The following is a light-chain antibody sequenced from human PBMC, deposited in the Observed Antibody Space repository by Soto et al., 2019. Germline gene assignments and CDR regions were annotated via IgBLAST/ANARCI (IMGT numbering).Light chain of an antibody. V-gene: IGKV1-39*01. CDR1: QTIRKS. CDR3: QQSYSTPGT. CDR2: GAS. Sequence: DIQMTQSPSSLSASIGDRVTITCRASQTIRKSLNWYQQKAETAPKLLIFGASSLQSGGPSRFSASGSGTEFTLTINSLQPEDFATYHCQQSYSTPGTFGQGTKVDIK. J-gene: IGKJ1*01.